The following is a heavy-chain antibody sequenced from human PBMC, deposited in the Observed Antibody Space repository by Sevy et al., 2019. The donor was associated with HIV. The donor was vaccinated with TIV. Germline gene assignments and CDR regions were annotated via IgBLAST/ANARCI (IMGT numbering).Heavy chain of an antibody. Sequence: GESLKISCVTSGFTFGTYAMTWVRQAPEKGLEWVSVISDSGSKTYYADSVKGRFTMSRDNSKNTLFLEMNSLRAGDTAVYYCAKSIRSGSCYLCGFDYWGQGTLVTVSS. CDR2: ISDSGSKT. V-gene: IGHV3-23*01. J-gene: IGHJ4*02. D-gene: IGHD2-15*01. CDR3: AKSIRSGSCYLCGFDY. CDR1: GFTFGTYA.